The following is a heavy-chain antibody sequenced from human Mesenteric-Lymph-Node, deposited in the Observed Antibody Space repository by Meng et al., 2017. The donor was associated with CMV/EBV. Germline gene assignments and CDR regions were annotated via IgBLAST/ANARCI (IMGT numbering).Heavy chain of an antibody. V-gene: IGHV3-33*06. J-gene: IGHJ4*02. D-gene: IGHD3-10*01. CDR1: GFSFSDRG. CDR3: VKMAFGELAHFDY. Sequence: GESLKISCAASGFSFSDRGMNWVRQAPGKGLEWVALIYYDESKEYYADSVKGRFTIARDNSKNTLYLQLNSVRADDTAVYYCVKMAFGELAHFDYWGQGTLVTVSS. CDR2: IYYDESKE.